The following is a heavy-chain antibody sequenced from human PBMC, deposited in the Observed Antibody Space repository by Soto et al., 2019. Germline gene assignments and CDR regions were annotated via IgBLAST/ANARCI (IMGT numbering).Heavy chain of an antibody. Sequence: GGALRPSCAASGFAFSTAWINWVRQAPGKGLEWVSLISWDGGSTYYADSVKGRFTISRDNSKNSLYLQMNSLRTEDTALYYCAKDAGLRVGYYYGMDVWGQATTVTVSS. CDR3: AKDAGLRVGYYYGMDV. D-gene: IGHD6-19*01. CDR2: ISWDGGST. CDR1: GFAFSTAW. J-gene: IGHJ6*02. V-gene: IGHV3-43*01.